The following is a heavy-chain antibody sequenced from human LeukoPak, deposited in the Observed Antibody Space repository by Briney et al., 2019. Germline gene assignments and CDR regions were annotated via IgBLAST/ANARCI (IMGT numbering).Heavy chain of an antibody. Sequence: EESLKISCKGFGYSFTTYWIGWVRQMPGKGLECMGIIYPGDSDTKYSPSFRGQVTISADKSISTAYLQWSSLKASDTAKYYCARSCTSTNCYLTDAFDIWGQGTMVTVSS. CDR2: IYPGDSDT. CDR3: ARSCTSTNCYLTDAFDI. D-gene: IGHD2-2*01. V-gene: IGHV5-51*01. CDR1: GYSFTTYW. J-gene: IGHJ3*02.